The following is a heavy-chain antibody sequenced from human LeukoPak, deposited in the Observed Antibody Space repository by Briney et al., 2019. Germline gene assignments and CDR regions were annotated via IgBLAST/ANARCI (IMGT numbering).Heavy chain of an antibody. Sequence: ASVKVSCKASGYTFTGYYMHWVRQAPGQGLEWMGWINPNSGGTNYAQKFQGRVTMTRDTSISTAYMELSRLRSDDTAVYYCARDRGSSGRRPDLGYWGQGTLVTVSS. J-gene: IGHJ4*02. CDR1: GYTFTGYY. CDR2: INPNSGGT. D-gene: IGHD3-22*01. V-gene: IGHV1-2*02. CDR3: ARDRGSSGRRPDLGY.